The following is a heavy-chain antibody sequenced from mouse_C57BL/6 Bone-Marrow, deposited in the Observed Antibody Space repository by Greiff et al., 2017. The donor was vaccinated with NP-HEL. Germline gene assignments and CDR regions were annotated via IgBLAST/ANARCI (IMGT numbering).Heavy chain of an antibody. V-gene: IGHV5-16*01. CDR2: INYDGSST. CDR1: GFTFSDYY. J-gene: IGHJ2*01. CDR3: AREGITTAPDY. D-gene: IGHD1-1*01. Sequence: EVQRVESEGGLVQPGSSMKLSCTASGFTFSDYYIAWVRQVPEKGLEWVANINYDGSSTYYLDSLKSRFIISRDNAKNILYLQMSSLKSEDTATYYCAREGITTAPDYWGQGTTLTVSS.